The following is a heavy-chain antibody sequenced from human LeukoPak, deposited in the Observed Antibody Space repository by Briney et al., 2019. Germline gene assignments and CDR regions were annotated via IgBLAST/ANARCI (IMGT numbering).Heavy chain of an antibody. Sequence: QPGGSLRLSCAASGFTFSSYSMNWVRQAPGKGLEWVANIHQDGSQKYYVDSVKGRFTISRDNAKNSLYLQMNSLRAEDTAVYYCARYGGSYFDYWGQGTLVTVSS. J-gene: IGHJ4*02. CDR3: ARYGGSYFDY. CDR1: GFTFSSYS. V-gene: IGHV3-7*03. CDR2: IHQDGSQK. D-gene: IGHD1-26*01.